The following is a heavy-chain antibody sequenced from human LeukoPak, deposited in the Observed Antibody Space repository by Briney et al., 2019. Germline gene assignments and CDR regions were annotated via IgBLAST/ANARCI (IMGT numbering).Heavy chain of an antibody. CDR1: GYSFTSYW. Sequence: GESLQISCKGSGYSFTSYWIGWVRQMPGKGLEWMGIIYPGDSDTRYSPSFQGQVTISADKSISTAYLQWSSLKASDTAMYYCARRGYSGYDYGDYFDYWGQGTLVTVSS. CDR2: IYPGDSDT. J-gene: IGHJ4*02. CDR3: ARRGYSGYDYGDYFDY. V-gene: IGHV5-51*01. D-gene: IGHD5-12*01.